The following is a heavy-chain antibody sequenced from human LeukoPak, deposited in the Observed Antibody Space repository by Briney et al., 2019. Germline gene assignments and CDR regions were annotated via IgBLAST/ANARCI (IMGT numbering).Heavy chain of an antibody. Sequence: GSLRLSCAASGFTFSSYAMSWVRQAPGRGLEWVSAISGSGGSTYYADSVKGRFTISRDNSKNTLYLQINGLRAEDTAVYYCAKESSGTFRDFDYWGQGTLVTVSS. D-gene: IGHD6-25*01. CDR1: GFTFSSYA. CDR3: AKESSGTFRDFDY. J-gene: IGHJ4*02. CDR2: ISGSGGST. V-gene: IGHV3-23*01.